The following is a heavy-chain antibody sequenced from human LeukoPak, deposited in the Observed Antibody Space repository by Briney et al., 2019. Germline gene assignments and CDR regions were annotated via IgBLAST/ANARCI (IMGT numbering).Heavy chain of an antibody. V-gene: IGHV1-2*02. CDR1: GYTFTGYY. J-gene: IGHJ6*03. D-gene: IGHD5-24*01. CDR3: ARDSREGDGYNYYYYYMDV. Sequence: ASVKVSCKASGYTFTGYYMHWVRQAPGQGLEWMGWINPNSGGTNCAQKFQGRVTMTRDTSISTAYMELSRLRSDDTAVYYCARDSREGDGYNYYYYYMDVWGKGTTVTVSS. CDR2: INPNSGGT.